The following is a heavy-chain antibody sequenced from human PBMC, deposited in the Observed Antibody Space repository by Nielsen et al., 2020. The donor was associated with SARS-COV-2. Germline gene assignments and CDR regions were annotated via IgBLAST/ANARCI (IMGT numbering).Heavy chain of an antibody. V-gene: IGHV1-3*01. CDR3: ARGLPAAIIRHLVPLDY. CDR2: INAGNGNT. CDR1: GYTFTSYA. D-gene: IGHD2-2*02. Sequence: ASVKVSCKASGYTFTSYAMHWVRQAPGQRLEWMGWINAGNGNTKYSQKFQGRVTITRDTSASTAYMELSNLRSEDTAVYYCARGLPAAIIRHLVPLDYWGQGTLVTVSS. J-gene: IGHJ4*02.